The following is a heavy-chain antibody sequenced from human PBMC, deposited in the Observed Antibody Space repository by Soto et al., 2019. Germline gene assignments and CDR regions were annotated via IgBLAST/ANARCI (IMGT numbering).Heavy chain of an antibody. Sequence: PGGSLRLSCAASGFRFSSYAMNWVRQAPGKGLEWVSVISVSGGSPYYADSVKGRFTISRDNSKSTLFLQMNSLRAEDTAVYYCAKDYYGDFWSFDYWGQGTLVTVSS. CDR1: GFRFSSYA. V-gene: IGHV3-23*01. J-gene: IGHJ4*02. CDR2: ISVSGGSP. D-gene: IGHD4-17*01. CDR3: AKDYYGDFWSFDY.